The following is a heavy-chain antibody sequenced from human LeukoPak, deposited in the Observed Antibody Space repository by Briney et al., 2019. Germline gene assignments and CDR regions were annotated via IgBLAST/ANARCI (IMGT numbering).Heavy chain of an antibody. D-gene: IGHD3-10*01. J-gene: IGHJ3*02. CDR1: GGSISSSRYY. CDR2: IYHSGST. Sequence: SETLSLTCTVSGGSISSSRYYWGWIRQPPGKGLEWIGNIYHSGSTYYSPSLRSRVTISVDTSTNQFSLRLSSVTAADTVVYYCARAEEVAGSELLWFGELLFDAFDIWGQGTMVTVSS. V-gene: IGHV4-39*07. CDR3: ARAEEVAGSELLWFGELLFDAFDI.